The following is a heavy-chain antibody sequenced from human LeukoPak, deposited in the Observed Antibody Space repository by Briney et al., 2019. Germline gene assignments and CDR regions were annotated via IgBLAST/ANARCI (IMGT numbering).Heavy chain of an antibody. V-gene: IGHV1-69*06. CDR1: GGTFSSYA. J-gene: IGHJ5*02. CDR2: IIPIFGTA. D-gene: IGHD3-22*01. Sequence: ASVKVSCKASGGTFSSYAISWVRQAPGQGLEWMGGIIPIFGTANYAQKFQGRVTITADKSTSTAYMELSSLRSEDTAVYYCARSEYYYDSSGYYYGWFDPWGQGTLVTVSS. CDR3: ARSEYYYDSSGYYYGWFDP.